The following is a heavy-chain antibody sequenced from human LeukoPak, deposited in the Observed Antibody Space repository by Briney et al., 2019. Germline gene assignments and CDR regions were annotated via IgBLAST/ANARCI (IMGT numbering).Heavy chain of an antibody. CDR1: GGSFSGYY. CDR2: INHSGST. J-gene: IGHJ4*02. V-gene: IGHV4-34*01. CDR3: ARAGSSVAGRGALFDY. Sequence: SETLSLTCAVYGGSFSGYYWSWIRQPPGKGLEWIGEINHSGSTNYNPPLKSRVTISVDTSKNQFSLKLSSVTAADTAVYYCARAGSSVAGRGALFDYWGQGTLVTVSS. D-gene: IGHD6-19*01.